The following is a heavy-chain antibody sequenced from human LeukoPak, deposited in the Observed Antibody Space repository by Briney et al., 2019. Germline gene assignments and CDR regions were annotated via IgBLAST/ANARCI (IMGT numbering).Heavy chain of an antibody. CDR3: ARDSKGYFQH. CDR1: GVSVSSYY. V-gene: IGHV4-4*07. J-gene: IGHJ1*01. CDR2: IYTSGST. Sequence: PSETLSLTCTVSGVSVSSYYWSWLRQPAGKGLEWFGRIYTSGSTNYNPSLKSRVTMSVDTSKNQFSLKLSSVTAADTAVYYCARDSKGYFQHWGQGTLVTVSS.